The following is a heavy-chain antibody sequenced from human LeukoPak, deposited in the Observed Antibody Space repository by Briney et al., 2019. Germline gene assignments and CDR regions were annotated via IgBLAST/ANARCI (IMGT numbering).Heavy chain of an antibody. J-gene: IGHJ6*03. V-gene: IGHV4-59*08. CDR2: IYYSGST. CDR1: GGSISSYY. D-gene: IGHD3-3*01. CDR3: ARGGEESITIFGVVIAHYMDV. Sequence: PSETLSLTCTVSGGSISSYYWSWIRQPPGKGLEWIGDIYYSGSTNYNPSLKSRVTISVDTSKNQFSLKLSSVTAADTAVYYCARGGEESITIFGVVIAHYMDVWGKGTTVTVSS.